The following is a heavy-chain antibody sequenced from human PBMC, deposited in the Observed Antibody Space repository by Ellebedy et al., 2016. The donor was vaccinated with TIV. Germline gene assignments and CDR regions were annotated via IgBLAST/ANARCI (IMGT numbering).Heavy chain of an antibody. Sequence: ASVKVSCKATGGSFSNYAISWVRQAPGQGPEWVGGIIPIFGTANYAQKFQGRVTITADESTTTAYMELSSLTSEDSAVHYCARDRYYGSGHYNFFDYWGQGALVTVSS. CDR1: GGSFSNYA. CDR3: ARDRYYGSGHYNFFDY. V-gene: IGHV1-69*13. D-gene: IGHD3-10*01. CDR2: IIPIFGTA. J-gene: IGHJ4*02.